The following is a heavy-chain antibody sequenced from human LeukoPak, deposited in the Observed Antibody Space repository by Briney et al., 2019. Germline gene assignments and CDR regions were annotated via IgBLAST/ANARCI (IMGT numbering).Heavy chain of an antibody. V-gene: IGHV3-48*03. CDR1: GFTFSSYW. CDR2: ISSSGSTI. CDR3: AREEGSGYYNWFDP. Sequence: GGSLRLSCAASGFTFSSYWMSWVRQAPGKGLEWVSYISSSGSTIYYADSVKGRFTISRDNAKNSLYLQMNSLRAEDTAVYYCAREEGSGYYNWFDPWGQGTLVTVSS. J-gene: IGHJ5*02. D-gene: IGHD3-22*01.